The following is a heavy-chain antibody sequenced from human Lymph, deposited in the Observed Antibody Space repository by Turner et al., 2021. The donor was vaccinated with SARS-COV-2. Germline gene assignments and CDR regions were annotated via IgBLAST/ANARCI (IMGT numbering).Heavy chain of an antibody. V-gene: IGHV1-69*10. J-gene: IGHJ6*02. CDR1: GGTFSSYA. CDR3: AVVVGGFWELGYYYYYGMDV. CDR2: ILPILLTS. D-gene: IGHD3-10*01. Sequence: QVQLVQSGAEEKKPGSEVKVSCTASGGTFSSYAISWVRQPPGHGLDWMGGILPILLTSTYPQKFQGRVTNTANKSTSTAYMELRSLRSKDTAWFYWAVVVGGFWELGYYYYYGMDVWGQGTTVTVSS.